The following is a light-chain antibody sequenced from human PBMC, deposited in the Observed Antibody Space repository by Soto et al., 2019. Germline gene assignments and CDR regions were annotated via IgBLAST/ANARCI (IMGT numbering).Light chain of an antibody. Sequence: QSALTQPASVSGSPGQSITISCTGTSSDVGGYNYVSWYQQHPGKAPKLMIYEVSNRPSGVSNGFSGSKSGNTASLTISGIQAEDEADYYCSSYTSSSTLVFGTGTKLTVL. CDR1: SSDVGGYNY. V-gene: IGLV2-14*01. J-gene: IGLJ1*01. CDR3: SSYTSSSTLV. CDR2: EVS.